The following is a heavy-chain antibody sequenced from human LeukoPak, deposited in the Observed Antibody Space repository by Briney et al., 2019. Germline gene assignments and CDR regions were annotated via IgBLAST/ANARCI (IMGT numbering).Heavy chain of an antibody. CDR1: GFTFSSYA. CDR2: ISYDGSNK. V-gene: IGHV3-30-3*01. CDR3: ARGLFFH. J-gene: IGHJ4*02. D-gene: IGHD2/OR15-2a*01. Sequence: PGGSLRLSCAASGFTFSSYAMHWVRPAPGKGLEWVAVISYDGSNKYYADSVKGRFTISRDNSKNTLYLQMNSLRAEDTAVYYCARGLFFHWGQGTLVTVSS.